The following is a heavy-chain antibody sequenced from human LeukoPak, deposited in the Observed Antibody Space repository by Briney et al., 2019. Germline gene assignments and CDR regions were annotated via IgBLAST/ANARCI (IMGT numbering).Heavy chain of an antibody. CDR2: IKQDGSEK. CDR1: GFTFSNSW. Sequence: PGGSLRLSCAASGFTFSNSWTHWVRQAPGKGLEWVANIKQDGSEKYYRDSVQGRFAISRDNAKNSLYLQMNSLRAEDTAVYYCARSGSGYFDYWGQGSLVTVSS. CDR3: ARSGSGYFDY. J-gene: IGHJ4*02. V-gene: IGHV3-7*01.